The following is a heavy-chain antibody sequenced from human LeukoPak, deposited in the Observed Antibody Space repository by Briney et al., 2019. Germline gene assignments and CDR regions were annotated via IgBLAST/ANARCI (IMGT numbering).Heavy chain of an antibody. V-gene: IGHV5-51*01. Sequence: GESLKISCKGSGYSFISYWIGWVRQMPGKGLEWMGIIYPGDSDTRYSPSFQGQVTISADKSISTAYLQWSSLKASDTAMYYCARQDCSSTSCYTYFDYWGQGTLVTVSS. CDR1: GYSFISYW. CDR2: IYPGDSDT. D-gene: IGHD2-2*02. CDR3: ARQDCSSTSCYTYFDY. J-gene: IGHJ4*02.